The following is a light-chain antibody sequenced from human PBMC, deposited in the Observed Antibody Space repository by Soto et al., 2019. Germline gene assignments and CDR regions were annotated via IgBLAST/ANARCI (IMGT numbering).Light chain of an antibody. V-gene: IGLV2-8*01. CDR3: SSYAGSNNFV. CDR2: EVS. CDR1: SSDVGSYNY. Sequence: QSVLTQPPSASGSPGQSVTISCTGTSSDVGSYNYVSWYQQHPGKAPKLMIYEVSKRPSGVPDRFSGSKSSNTASLTVSGLQAEDEADYYCSSYAGSNNFVFGGGTKLTVL. J-gene: IGLJ2*01.